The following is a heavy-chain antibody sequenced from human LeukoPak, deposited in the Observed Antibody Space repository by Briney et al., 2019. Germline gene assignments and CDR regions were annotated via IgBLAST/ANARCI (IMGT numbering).Heavy chain of an antibody. J-gene: IGHJ4*02. CDR2: IYYSGST. CDR3: ARRRGRGYDLPSKYYFDY. Sequence: SETLSLTCTVSGGSIRSYYWSWIRQPPGKGLEWIGYIYYSGSTNYNPSLESRVTISVDTSRNQFSLKLSSVTAADTAVYYCARRRGRGYDLPSKYYFDYWGQGTLVTVSS. D-gene: IGHD5-12*01. V-gene: IGHV4-59*08. CDR1: GGSIRSYY.